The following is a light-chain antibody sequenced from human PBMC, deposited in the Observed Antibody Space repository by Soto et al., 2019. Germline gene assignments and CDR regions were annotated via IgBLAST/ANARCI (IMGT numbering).Light chain of an antibody. CDR1: QGISSY. J-gene: IGKJ5*01. V-gene: IGKV1-8*01. Sequence: ALPMTQSPSSLSASTGDRVTITCRASQGISSYLAWYQQKPGQAPKLLIYGTSTLQSGVPSRFSGSGSGTDFTLNISGLQPEDFATYYCQQLNDYPTTFGQGTRLEIK. CDR2: GTS. CDR3: QQLNDYPTT.